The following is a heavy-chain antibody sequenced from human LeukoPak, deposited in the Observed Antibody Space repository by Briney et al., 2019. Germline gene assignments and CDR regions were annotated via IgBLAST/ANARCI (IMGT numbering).Heavy chain of an antibody. CDR2: ISSSSSTI. Sequence: GGSLRLSCAASGFTFSSYSMNWVRQAPGKGLEWVSYISSSSSTIYYADSVKGRFTISRDNAKNSLYPQMNSLRAEDTAVYYCASVPFWSGTSEFDPWGQGTLVTVSS. D-gene: IGHD3-3*01. V-gene: IGHV3-48*01. CDR1: GFTFSSYS. J-gene: IGHJ5*02. CDR3: ASVPFWSGTSEFDP.